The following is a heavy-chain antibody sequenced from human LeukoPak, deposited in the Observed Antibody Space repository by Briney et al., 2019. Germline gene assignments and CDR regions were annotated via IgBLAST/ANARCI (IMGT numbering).Heavy chain of an antibody. CDR2: ISSRDSII. V-gene: IGHV3-48*03. J-gene: IGHJ4*02. D-gene: IGHD1-1*01. CDR3: AKLLGDATTYDY. Sequence: GGSLRLSCAASGFTFSSYEMNWVRQAPGKGLEWVSYISSRDSIIYYADSVKGRFTISRDNARNLLFLQMNTLRAEDTAVYYCAKLLGDATTYDYWGQGALVTVSS. CDR1: GFTFSSYE.